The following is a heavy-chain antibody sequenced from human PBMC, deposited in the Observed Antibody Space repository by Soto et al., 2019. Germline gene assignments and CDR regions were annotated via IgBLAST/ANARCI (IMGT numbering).Heavy chain of an antibody. Sequence: GGSLRLSCAASGFTFSSYAMSWVRQAPGKGLEWVSAISGSGGSTYCADSVKGRFTISRENAKNTLYLQMSSLRAEDTAVYYCAREAIYCGGDCYVFDYWGQGTLVTVSS. CDR1: GFTFSSYA. D-gene: IGHD2-21*02. V-gene: IGHV3-23*01. CDR2: ISGSGGST. J-gene: IGHJ4*02. CDR3: AREAIYCGGDCYVFDY.